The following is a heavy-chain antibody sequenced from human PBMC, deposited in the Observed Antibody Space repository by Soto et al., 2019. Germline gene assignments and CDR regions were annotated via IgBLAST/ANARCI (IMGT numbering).Heavy chain of an antibody. J-gene: IGHJ6*02. CDR1: GFTFSSYE. V-gene: IGHV3-48*03. CDR3: ARDRAIDITMIVVVTKGYYYYYGMDV. Sequence: EVQLVESGGGLVQPGGSLRLSCAASGFTFSSYEMNWVRQAPGKGLEWVSYISSSGSTIYYADSVKGRFTISRDNAKNSLYLQMNSLRAEDTAVYYCARDRAIDITMIVVVTKGYYYYYGMDVWGQGTTVTVSS. CDR2: ISSSGSTI. D-gene: IGHD3-22*01.